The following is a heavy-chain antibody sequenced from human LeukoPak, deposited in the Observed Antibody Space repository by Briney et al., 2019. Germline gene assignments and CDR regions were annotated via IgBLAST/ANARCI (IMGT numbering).Heavy chain of an antibody. Sequence: SETLSLTCTVSGGSISGYYWSWIRQPPGRGLEWIGYIYYSGNTNYNPSLKSRVTISVDTPNNQFSLKLSSVTAADTAVYYCARNFGSSWYYFDYWGQGTLVTVSS. CDR2: IYYSGNT. CDR1: GGSISGYY. CDR3: ARNFGSSWYYFDY. V-gene: IGHV4-59*01. D-gene: IGHD6-13*01. J-gene: IGHJ4*02.